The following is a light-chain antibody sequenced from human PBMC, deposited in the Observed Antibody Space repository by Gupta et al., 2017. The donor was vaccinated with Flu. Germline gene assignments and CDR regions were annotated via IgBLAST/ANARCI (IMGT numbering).Light chain of an antibody. Sequence: TSIDVGNYNLVSGYQQQPDKARKLIIYDVTQRPSGVSHRFSGSKSGNTASLTISGLQAEDEASYFGFSYACSSSLVFGRGTKVTVL. J-gene: IGLJ2*01. CDR3: FSYACSSSLV. CDR1: SIDVGNYNL. CDR2: DVT. V-gene: IGLV2-23*02.